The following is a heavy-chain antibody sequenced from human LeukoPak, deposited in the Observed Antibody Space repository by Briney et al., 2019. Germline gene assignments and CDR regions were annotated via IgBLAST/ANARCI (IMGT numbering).Heavy chain of an antibody. CDR3: ARDLGSGFNITLAGTGD. CDR2: INPNSGDT. J-gene: IGHJ4*02. D-gene: IGHD6-19*01. V-gene: IGHV1-2*06. CDR1: GYTFIDYS. Sequence: ASVKVSCKASGYTFIDYSMHWVRQAPGQGLRWMGRINPNSGDTNYAQEFQGRVTMTRDTSISTTYMELSGLRSDDTAVYYCARDLGSGFNITLAGTGDWGQRTLVTVSS.